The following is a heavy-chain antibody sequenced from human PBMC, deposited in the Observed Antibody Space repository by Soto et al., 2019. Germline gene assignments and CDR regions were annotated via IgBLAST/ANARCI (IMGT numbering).Heavy chain of an antibody. CDR1: GGSISSYY. J-gene: IGHJ5*02. CDR2: IYYSGST. V-gene: IGHV4-59*01. Sequence: SETLSLTCTVSGGSISSYYWSWIRQPPGKGLEWIGYIYYSGSTNYNPSLKSRVTISVDTSKNQFSLKLSSVTAADTAVYYCATSPGNSIINWFDPWGQGTLVTVSS. D-gene: IGHD1-7*01. CDR3: ATSPGNSIINWFDP.